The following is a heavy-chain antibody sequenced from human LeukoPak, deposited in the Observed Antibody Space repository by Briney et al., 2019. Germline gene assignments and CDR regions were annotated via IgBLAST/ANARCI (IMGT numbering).Heavy chain of an antibody. V-gene: IGHV4-30-4*01. J-gene: IGHJ4*02. CDR2: IYYSGST. CDR1: GDSISSGDYY. Sequence: PSETLSLTCTVSGDSISSGDYYWSWIRQPPGKGLEWIGYIYYSGSTYYNPSLKSRVTISVDTSKNQFSLKLSSVTAADTAVYYCARDVRYSGYDFDYWGQGTLVTVSS. CDR3: ARDVRYSGYDFDY. D-gene: IGHD5-12*01.